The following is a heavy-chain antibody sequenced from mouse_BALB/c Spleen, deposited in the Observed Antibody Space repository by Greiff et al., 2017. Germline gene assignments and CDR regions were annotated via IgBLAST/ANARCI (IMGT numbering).Heavy chain of an antibody. CDR2: IDPENGDT. D-gene: IGHD2-3*01. V-gene: IGHV14-4*02. CDR3: NAWLLLY. CDR1: GFNIKDYY. J-gene: IGHJ2*01. Sequence: VQLQQPGAELVRSGASVKLSCTASGFNIKDYYMHWVKQRPEQGLEWIGWIDPENGDTEYAPKFQGKATMTADTSSNTAYLQLSSLTSEDTAVYYCNAWLLLYWGQGTTLTVSS.